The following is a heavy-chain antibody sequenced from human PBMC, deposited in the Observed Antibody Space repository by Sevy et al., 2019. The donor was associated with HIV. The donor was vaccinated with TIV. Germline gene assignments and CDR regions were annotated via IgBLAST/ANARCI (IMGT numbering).Heavy chain of an antibody. CDR1: GFTFSSYE. CDR3: ARDLPPSATTVAHFDC. J-gene: IGHJ4*02. V-gene: IGHV3-48*03. D-gene: IGHD4-17*01. Sequence: GGSLRLSCVASGFTFSSYEMNWVRQAPGKGLEWVSYISNSGTSMYYSDSVKGRFTISTDNARNPLYLQMTSLRAEDTVVYYCARDLPPSATTVAHFDCWGQGTLVTVSS. CDR2: ISNSGTSM.